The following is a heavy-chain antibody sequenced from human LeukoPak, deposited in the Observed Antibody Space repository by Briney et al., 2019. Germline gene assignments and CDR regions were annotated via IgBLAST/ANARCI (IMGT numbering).Heavy chain of an antibody. CDR1: GYSFTDYY. CDR3: ARESYGDYEGGDY. Sequence: ASVKVSCKASGYSFTDYYIHWVRQAPGQGLEWMGWINPFSGGTKYAQKFQGWVTMTRDTSISTAYMELSSLRSEDTAVYYCARESYGDYEGGDYWAREPWSPSPQ. V-gene: IGHV1-2*04. D-gene: IGHD4-17*01. J-gene: IGHJ4*02. CDR2: INPFSGGT.